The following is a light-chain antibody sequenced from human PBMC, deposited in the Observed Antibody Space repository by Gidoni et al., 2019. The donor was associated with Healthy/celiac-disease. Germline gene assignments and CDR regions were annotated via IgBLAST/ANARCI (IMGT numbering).Light chain of an antibody. CDR2: DVS. CDR3: SSYTSSSTGV. J-gene: IGLJ2*01. V-gene: IGLV2-14*01. CDR1: TSDVGGYNY. Sequence: QSALTQPASVSGSPGQSFTISCPGTTSDVGGYNYVSWYQQHPGKAPKLMIYDVSNRPSGVSNRFSGSKSGNTASLTISGLQAEDEADYYCSSYTSSSTGVFGGGTKLTVL.